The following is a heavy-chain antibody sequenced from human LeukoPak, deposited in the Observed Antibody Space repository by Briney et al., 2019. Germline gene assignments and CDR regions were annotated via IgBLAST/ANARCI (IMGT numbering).Heavy chain of an antibody. V-gene: IGHV3-7*05. J-gene: IGHJ4*02. CDR1: GLTFSSSW. Sequence: GGSLRLSCAASGLTFSSSWMTWVRQAPGKGLEWVAHIKEDGSDKYYVDSVTGRFTISRDNTENSLYLQMSSLRAEDTAVYYCATWNSDWEFAYWGQGTLVSVSS. D-gene: IGHD1/OR15-1a*01. CDR3: ATWNSDWEFAY. CDR2: IKEDGSDK.